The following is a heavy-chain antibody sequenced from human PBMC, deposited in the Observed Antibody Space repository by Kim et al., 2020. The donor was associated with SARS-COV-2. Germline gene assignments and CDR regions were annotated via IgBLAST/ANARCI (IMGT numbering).Heavy chain of an antibody. CDR2: IYSDATT. Sequence: GGSLRLSCAASGFTFSGYTMSWVRQAPGKGLEWVAGIYSDATTYYAASAEWGNNLSSITSKNTLITPMMRLKSDDTAVTSLACGTSVHRIWG. D-gene: IGHD2-21*01. J-gene: IGHJ3*02. V-gene: IGHV3-53*01. CDR1: GFTFSGYT. CDR3: ACGTSVHRI.